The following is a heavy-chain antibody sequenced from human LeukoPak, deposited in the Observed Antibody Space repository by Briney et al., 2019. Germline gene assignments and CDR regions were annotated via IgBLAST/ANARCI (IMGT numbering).Heavy chain of an antibody. CDR1: GGTFSSYT. CDR2: IIPILGIA. CDR3: ARDGLYCSSTSCYLYYFDY. Sequence: SVKVSCKASGGTFSSYTISWVRQAPGQGLEWMGRIIPILGIANYAQKFQGRVTITAEKSTSTAYMELSSLRSEDTAVYYCARDGLYCSSTSCYLYYFDYWGQGTLVTVSS. V-gene: IGHV1-69*04. J-gene: IGHJ4*02. D-gene: IGHD2-2*01.